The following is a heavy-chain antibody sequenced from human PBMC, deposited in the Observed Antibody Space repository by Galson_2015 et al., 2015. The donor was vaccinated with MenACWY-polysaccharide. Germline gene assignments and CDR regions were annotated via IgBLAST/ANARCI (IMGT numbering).Heavy chain of an antibody. CDR2: ITPTGGTP. CDR1: AFDFNKYV. V-gene: IGHV3-23*01. J-gene: IGHJ6*03. CDR3: AKGSYRANAVLSYYYYYMDV. Sequence: SLRLSCAASAFDFNKYVMNWVRQPPGKGLQWVSSITPTGGTPSYADSVRGRFTITRDNPKNTLYLQMNRLGAGDTAVYYCAKGSYRANAVLSYYYYYMDVWGKGTTVTVSS. D-gene: IGHD4/OR15-4a*01.